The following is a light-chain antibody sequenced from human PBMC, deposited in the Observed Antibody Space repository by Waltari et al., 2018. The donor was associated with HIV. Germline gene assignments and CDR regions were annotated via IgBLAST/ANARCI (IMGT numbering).Light chain of an antibody. CDR2: EVS. V-gene: IGLV2-14*01. CDR3: SSYTSSSTRV. J-gene: IGLJ3*02. CDR1: SSEVGGHNY. Sequence: QSALTQPASVSGSPGQSITLSCTGTSSEVGGHNYVLWYQQHPGKAPKHMIYEVSNRPSGVSNRFSGSKSGNTASLTISGLQAEDEADYYCSSYTSSSTRVFGGGTKLTVL.